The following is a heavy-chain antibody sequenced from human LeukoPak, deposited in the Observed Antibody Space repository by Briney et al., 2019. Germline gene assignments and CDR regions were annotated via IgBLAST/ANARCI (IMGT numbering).Heavy chain of an antibody. D-gene: IGHD2-2*01. Sequence: GGSLRLSCAASGFRFSTYTMHWIRQAPGKGLEWVSAVSGSGLYTYQTDSVKGRFSISRDNSDNTVYLQMNSLRAEDTAVYYCARDHVVVVPAAMSDVWGKGTTVTVSS. CDR3: ARDHVVVVPAAMSDV. J-gene: IGHJ6*04. CDR1: GFRFSTYT. V-gene: IGHV3-23*01. CDR2: VSGSGLYT.